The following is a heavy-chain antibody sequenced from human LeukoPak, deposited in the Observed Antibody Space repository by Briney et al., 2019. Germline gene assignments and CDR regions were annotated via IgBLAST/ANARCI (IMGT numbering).Heavy chain of an antibody. V-gene: IGHV3-23*01. Sequence: GGSLRLSCAASGFTFSSYAMSWVRQAPGKGLEWVSAISGSGGSTYYADSVKGRFTISRDNSKNTLYLQMNSLRAEDTAVYYCAALGGAAADYRPAGFDYWGQGTLVTVSS. J-gene: IGHJ4*02. CDR1: GFTFSSYA. D-gene: IGHD6-13*01. CDR2: ISGSGGST. CDR3: AALGGAAADYRPAGFDY.